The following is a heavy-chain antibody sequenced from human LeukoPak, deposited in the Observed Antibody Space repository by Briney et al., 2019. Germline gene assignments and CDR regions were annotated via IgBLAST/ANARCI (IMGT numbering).Heavy chain of an antibody. CDR2: ISSSSSYI. D-gene: IGHD2-2*01. V-gene: IGHV3-21*01. CDR3: ARVVVVPAAKDNWFDP. Sequence: PGGSLRLPCAASGFTFSSYSMNWVRQAPGKGLEWVSSISSSSSYIYYADSVKGRFTISRDNAKNSLYLQMNSLRAEDTAVYYCARVVVVPAAKDNWFDPWGQGTLVTVSS. CDR1: GFTFSSYS. J-gene: IGHJ5*02.